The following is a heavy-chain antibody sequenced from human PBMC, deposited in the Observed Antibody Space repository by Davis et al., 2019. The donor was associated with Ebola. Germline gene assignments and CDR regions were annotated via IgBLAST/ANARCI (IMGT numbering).Heavy chain of an antibody. CDR1: GGSISNYY. CDR3: ARQAEGFDY. CDR2: FYYSGTT. Sequence: SETLSLTCTVSGGSISNYYWNWIRQPPGKGLEWFGYFYYSGTTDYNPSLKSRVTISVDKSRNQFSLKVTSVTAADTAVYYCARQAEGFDYWGQGTLVTVSS. J-gene: IGHJ4*02. V-gene: IGHV4-59*08.